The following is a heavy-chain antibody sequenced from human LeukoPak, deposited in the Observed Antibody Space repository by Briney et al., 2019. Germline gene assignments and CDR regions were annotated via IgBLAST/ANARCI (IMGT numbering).Heavy chain of an antibody. Sequence: SETLSLTCTVSGGSISSSTYCWSWVRQPPGKGLEWIGCMYHSGNTYYSSSLKGRVTISLDTPKNQFSLRLNSVTASDTAVYYCARQPLYSSGPNDAFDIWGQGTMVTVSS. CDR3: ARQPLYSSGPNDAFDI. CDR2: MYHSGNT. V-gene: IGHV4-39*01. J-gene: IGHJ3*02. CDR1: GGSISSSTYC. D-gene: IGHD6-19*01.